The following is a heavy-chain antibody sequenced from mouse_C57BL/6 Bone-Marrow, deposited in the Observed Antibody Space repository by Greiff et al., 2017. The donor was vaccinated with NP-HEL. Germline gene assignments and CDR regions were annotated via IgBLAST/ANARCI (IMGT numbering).Heavy chain of an antibody. CDR3: ARRSSSAVAMDY. CDR1: GFTFSSYG. V-gene: IGHV5-6*01. J-gene: IGHJ4*01. D-gene: IGHD1-1*01. Sequence: EVQRVESGGDLVKPGASLKLSCAASGFTFSSYGMSWVRQTPDKRLEWVATISSGGSYTYYPDSVKGRFTISRDNATNTLYLQMSSLKSEDTAVYYCARRSSSAVAMDYWGQGTSVTVSS. CDR2: ISSGGSYT.